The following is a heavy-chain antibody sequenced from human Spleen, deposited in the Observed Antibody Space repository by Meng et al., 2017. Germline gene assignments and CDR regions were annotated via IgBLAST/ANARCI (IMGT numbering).Heavy chain of an antibody. D-gene: IGHD6-13*01. CDR3: AIRIAAHGTDY. CDR1: GYTFPDYW. J-gene: IGHJ4*02. V-gene: IGHV1/OR15-3*02. CDR2: INAGNGNT. Sequence: ASVKVSCKASGYTFPDYWLHWVRRAPGQGLEWMGWINAGNGNTKYSQKFQARVTITRDTSASTAYMELSSLRSEDTAVYYCAIRIAAHGTDYWGQGTLVTVSS.